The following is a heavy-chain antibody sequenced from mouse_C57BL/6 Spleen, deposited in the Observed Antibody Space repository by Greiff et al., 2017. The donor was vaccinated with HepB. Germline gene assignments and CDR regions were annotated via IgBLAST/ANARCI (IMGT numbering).Heavy chain of an antibody. CDR3: ARPNWDLDFDV. J-gene: IGHJ1*03. Sequence: EVQLVESGGGLVKPGGSLKLSCAASGFTFSDYGMHWVRQAPGRGLEWVAYISSGSSSIYYADTVKGRSTISKDNAKNTLYLQMTSLRSEDTAMFYCARPNWDLDFDVWGTGTTLTVSS. CDR1: GFTFSDYG. CDR2: ISSGSSSI. V-gene: IGHV5-17*01. D-gene: IGHD4-1*01.